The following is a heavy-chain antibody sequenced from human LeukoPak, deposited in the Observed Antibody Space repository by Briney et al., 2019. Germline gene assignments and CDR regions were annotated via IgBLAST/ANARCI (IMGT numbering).Heavy chain of an antibody. CDR2: IYDTGST. CDR1: GDSISSYY. J-gene: IGHJ5*02. V-gene: IGHV4-59*01. D-gene: IGHD5-12*01. CDR3: ARVLRDYPNWFDP. Sequence: PSETLSLTCTVSGDSISSYYWSWIQQPPGKGLEWIGYIYDTGSTNYNPSLKSRVTISVDTSKNQFSLKLSSVTAADTAVYYCARVLRDYPNWFDPWGQGTLVTVSS.